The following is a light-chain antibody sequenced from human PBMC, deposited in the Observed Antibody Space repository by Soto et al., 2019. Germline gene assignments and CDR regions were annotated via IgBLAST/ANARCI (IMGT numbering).Light chain of an antibody. V-gene: IGKV3-15*01. CDR3: QQYKNWPT. CDR1: QSVTGH. J-gene: IGKJ4*01. Sequence: TQSQATLSVSPGERATLSCRASQSVTGHXAWXXQXPXXXPXXLIYDTSTRATGIPARFSGSGSGTEFTLTISSLQSEDSALYYCQQYKNWPTFGGGNKVDIK. CDR2: DTS.